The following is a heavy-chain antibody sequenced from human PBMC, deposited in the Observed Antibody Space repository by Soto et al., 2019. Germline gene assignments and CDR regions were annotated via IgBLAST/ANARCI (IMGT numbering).Heavy chain of an antibody. J-gene: IGHJ3*02. D-gene: IGHD3-3*01. CDR1: GFTFSSYG. Sequence: QVQLVESGGGVVQPGRSLRLSCAASGFTFSSYGMHWVRQAPGKGLEWVAVIWYDGSNKYYADSVKGPFTISRDNSKNALYLQMNSLRAEDTAVYYCARGDLDYDFWSGYYRDAFDIWGEGTMVTVSS. CDR3: ARGDLDYDFWSGYYRDAFDI. CDR2: IWYDGSNK. V-gene: IGHV3-33*01.